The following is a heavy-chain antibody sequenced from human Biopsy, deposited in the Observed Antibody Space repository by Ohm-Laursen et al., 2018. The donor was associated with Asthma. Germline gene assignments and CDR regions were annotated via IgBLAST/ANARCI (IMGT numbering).Heavy chain of an antibody. D-gene: IGHD5-24*01. V-gene: IGHV1-18*04. CDR3: ARHPYNFGGFDY. CDR1: GYTFRSYG. Sequence: ASVKVSCKPSGYTFRSYGVSWVRQAPGQGLEWMGWISPFTGDTHFGQRFQGRVTMTTDTSTDTAYMELRSLRSDDTAVYYCARHPYNFGGFDYWGQGSLVLVSS. CDR2: ISPFTGDT. J-gene: IGHJ4*02.